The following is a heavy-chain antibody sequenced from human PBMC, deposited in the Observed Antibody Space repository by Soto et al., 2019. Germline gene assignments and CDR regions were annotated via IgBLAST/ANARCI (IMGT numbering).Heavy chain of an antibody. CDR3: ERDSVRRDGDWYFDL. CDR1: GFTFSSYD. J-gene: IGHJ2*01. D-gene: IGHD3-10*01. V-gene: IGHV3-13*04. Sequence: EVQLVESGGGLVQPGGSLRLSCAASGFTFSSYDMHWVRQATGKGLEWVSAIGTAGDTYYPGSVKGRFTISREDAKNSLYHQMNSLRVEDTAEYYCERDSVRRDGDWYFDLWDRGTLVTVSS. CDR2: IGTAGDT.